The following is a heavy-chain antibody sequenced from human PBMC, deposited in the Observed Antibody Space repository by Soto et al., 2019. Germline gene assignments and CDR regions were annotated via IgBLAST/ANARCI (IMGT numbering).Heavy chain of an antibody. Sequence: QITLKESGPTLVKPTQTLTLTCTFSGFSLSTSGVGVGWIRQPPGTALEWLALIYWDDDKRYSPSLRSRLTINKDTSKHQVVLTMTNMDPVDTATYYCIQSRCGGDCLQSYASHYSYGMDVWGQGTTVTVSS. V-gene: IGHV2-5*02. J-gene: IGHJ6*02. D-gene: IGHD2-21*02. CDR2: IYWDDDK. CDR1: GFSLSTSGVG. CDR3: IQSRCGGDCLQSYASHYSYGMDV.